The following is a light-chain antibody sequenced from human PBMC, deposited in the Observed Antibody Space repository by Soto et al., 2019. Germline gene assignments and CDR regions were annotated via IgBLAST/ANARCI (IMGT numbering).Light chain of an antibody. J-gene: IGLJ3*02. CDR2: EVS. Sequence: QSALTQPASVSGSPGQSITISCTGTSSDVGGYNYVSWYQQHPGKAPKLMIYEVSNRPSGVSNRFSGSNTGNTASLTISGLQAEDEADYYCSSYTSSSTLGVFGGGTKVTVL. CDR3: SSYTSSSTLGV. V-gene: IGLV2-14*01. CDR1: SSDVGGYNY.